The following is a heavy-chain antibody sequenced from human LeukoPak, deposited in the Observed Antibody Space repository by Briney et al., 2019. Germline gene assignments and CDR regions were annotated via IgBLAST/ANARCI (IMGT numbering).Heavy chain of an antibody. J-gene: IGHJ3*02. CDR1: GGSISSSNW. CDR3: AREGEMATRLTFDAFGI. V-gene: IGHV4-4*02. CDR2: IYHSGST. Sequence: PSGTLSLTCAVSGGSISSSNWWSWVRQPPGKGLEWIGEIYHSGSTYYNPSLKSRVTISVDTSRNQLSLRLSSVTAADTAVYYCAREGEMATRLTFDAFGIWGQGTMVTVSS. D-gene: IGHD5-24*01.